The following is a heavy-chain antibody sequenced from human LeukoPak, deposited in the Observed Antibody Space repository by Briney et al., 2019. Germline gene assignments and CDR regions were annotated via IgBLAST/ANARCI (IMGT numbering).Heavy chain of an antibody. CDR3: ARGRSYGFDFDS. D-gene: IGHD5-18*01. V-gene: IGHV4-61*01. CDR2: KYYSGST. Sequence: SETLSLTCDVSGVSINTCCYYWTCIRQPPGKGLEWIEYKYYSGSTRYNSSLRSRLTISLDTSKNQFSLGLTSVTAADTAVYYCARGRSYGFDFDSWGPGTLVIVSS. CDR1: GVSINTCCYY. J-gene: IGHJ4*02.